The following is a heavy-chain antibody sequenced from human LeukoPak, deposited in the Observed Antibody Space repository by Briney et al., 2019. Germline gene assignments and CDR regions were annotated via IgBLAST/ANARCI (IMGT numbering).Heavy chain of an antibody. D-gene: IGHD3-10*01. CDR2: IYYRVTS. Sequence: SETLSLTCTVSGDSISTYYWSWIRQPPGKGLEWIGYIYYRVTSDYNPSLKSRVTMSVDMSTRQISLKLSSVTAADTAVYYCAGAVGGDGSGSLWGPGTLVTVSS. J-gene: IGHJ4*02. V-gene: IGHV4-59*01. CDR1: GDSISTYY. CDR3: AGAVGGDGSGSL.